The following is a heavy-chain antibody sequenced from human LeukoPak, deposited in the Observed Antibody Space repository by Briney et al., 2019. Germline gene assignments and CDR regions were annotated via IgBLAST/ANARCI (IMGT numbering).Heavy chain of an antibody. CDR2: INHSGST. D-gene: IGHD3-3*01. CDR1: GGSLRGYY. Sequence: PSETLSLTYAVYGGSLRGYYWSWIREPPGKGLEWVGEINHSGSTNYNPSLKSRVTISLDTSKNQFSLKLSSVTAADTAVYYCARGDYDFWILSRRWNWFDPWGQGTLVTVSA. CDR3: ARGDYDFWILSRRWNWFDP. V-gene: IGHV4-34*01. J-gene: IGHJ5*02.